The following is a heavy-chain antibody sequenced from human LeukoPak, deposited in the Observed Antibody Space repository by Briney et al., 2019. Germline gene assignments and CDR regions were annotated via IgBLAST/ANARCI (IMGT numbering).Heavy chain of an antibody. CDR2: IYYSGNT. CDR3: GRDKWVRAGSSWLHYGMDV. D-gene: IGHD6-13*01. V-gene: IGHV4-30-4*02. CDR1: GVSITSYGSC. J-gene: IGHJ6*02. Sequence: SETLSLTCTVSGVSITSYGSCLSWIRQPPGKGVEWVGYIYYSGNTYYNPALQNRITISLDTSKHQVSLKLTAAATAVYDCGRDKWVRAGSSWLHYGMDVWGQGTTVTVSS.